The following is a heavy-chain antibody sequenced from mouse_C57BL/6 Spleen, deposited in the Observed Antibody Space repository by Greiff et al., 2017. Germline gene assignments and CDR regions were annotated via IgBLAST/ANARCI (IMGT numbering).Heavy chain of an antibody. CDR3: AGDYVWYFDV. Sequence: VQLQQSGPELVKPGASVKMSCKASGYTFTDYNMHWVKQSHGKSLEWIGYINPNNGGTSYNQKFKGKATLTVNRSSSTAYMELRSLTSEDSAVYYCAGDYVWYFDVWGTGTTVTVSS. CDR1: GYTFTDYN. CDR2: INPNNGGT. D-gene: IGHD2-4*01. J-gene: IGHJ1*03. V-gene: IGHV1-22*01.